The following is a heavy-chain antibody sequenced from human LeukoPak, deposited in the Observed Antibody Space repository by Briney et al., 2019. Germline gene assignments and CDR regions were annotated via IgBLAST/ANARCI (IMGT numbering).Heavy chain of an antibody. CDR1: GYTFTSYY. J-gene: IGHJ3*02. CDR2: INPSGGST. D-gene: IGHD3-22*01. CDR3: ARGVHGYYYDSSGYSIGAFDI. V-gene: IGHV1-46*01. Sequence: ASVKVSCKASGYTFTSYYMHWVRQAPGQGLEWMGIINPSGGSTSYAQKFQGRVTMTRDMSTSTVYMELSSLRSEDTAVYYCARGVHGYYYDSSGYSIGAFDIWGQGTMVTVSS.